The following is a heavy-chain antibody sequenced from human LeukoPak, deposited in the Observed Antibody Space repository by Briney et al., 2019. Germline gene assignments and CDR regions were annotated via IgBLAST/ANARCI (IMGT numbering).Heavy chain of an antibody. CDR3: ARGVSTHIYSGRWAWDY. CDR2: INPNSGGT. Sequence: AASVKVSCKASGYTFTGYYMHWVRQAPGQGLEWMGWINPNSGGTNYAQKFQGWVTMTRDTSISTAYMELSRLRSDDTAVYYCARGVSTHIYSGRWAWDYWGQGTLVTVSS. CDR1: GYTFTGYY. J-gene: IGHJ4*02. V-gene: IGHV1-2*04. D-gene: IGHD5-12*01.